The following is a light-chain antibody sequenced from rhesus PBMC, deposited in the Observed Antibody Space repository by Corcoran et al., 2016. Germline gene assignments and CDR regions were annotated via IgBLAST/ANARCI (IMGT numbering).Light chain of an antibody. CDR3: QQYTNWPYS. J-gene: IGKJ2*01. V-gene: IGKV3-42*03. Sequence: EIVMTQSPATLSLSPGERATLSCRASQSVSRSLAWYQQKPGQAPRLLIYGASSRASDTPDRFSGSGAGTEFTLTISSLEPEDFAVYYCQQYTNWPYSFGQGTKVEIK. CDR1: QSVSRS. CDR2: GAS.